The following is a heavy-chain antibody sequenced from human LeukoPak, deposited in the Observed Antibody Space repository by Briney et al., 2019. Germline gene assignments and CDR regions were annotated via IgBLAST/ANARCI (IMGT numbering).Heavy chain of an antibody. V-gene: IGHV3-21*01. J-gene: IGHJ4*02. D-gene: IGHD3-9*01. CDR3: ARDNDLLRYFDWPLDY. Sequence: GGSLRLSCAASGFTFSSYSMNWVRQAPGKGLEWVSSISSSSSYIYYADSVKGRFTISRDNAKNSLYLQMDSLRAEDTAVYYCARDNDLLRYFDWPLDYWGQGTLVTVSS. CDR2: ISSSSSYI. CDR1: GFTFSSYS.